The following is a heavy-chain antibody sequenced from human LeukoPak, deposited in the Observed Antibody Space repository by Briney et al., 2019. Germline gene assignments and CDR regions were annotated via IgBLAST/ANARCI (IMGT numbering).Heavy chain of an antibody. D-gene: IGHD4-17*01. CDR3: AKGIGYGDYGFYDAFDM. J-gene: IGHJ3*02. V-gene: IGHV3-9*01. CDR2: INWNRGTI. CDR1: GFTFDDYA. Sequence: GGSLRLSCAASGFTFDDYAMHWVRQVPGKGLEWVSSINWNRGTIAYADSVKGRFTISRDNAKNSLYLQMDSLRTEDTAFYYCAKGIGYGDYGFYDAFDMWGQGTMVTVSS.